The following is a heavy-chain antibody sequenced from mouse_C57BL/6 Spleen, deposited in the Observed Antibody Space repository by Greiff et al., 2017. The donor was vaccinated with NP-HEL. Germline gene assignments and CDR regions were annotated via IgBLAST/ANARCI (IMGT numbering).Heavy chain of an antibody. CDR3: VRQGSRDYLDY. D-gene: IGHD1-3*01. V-gene: IGHV10-1*01. CDR2: IRSKSNNYAT. Sequence: EVQLVESGGGLVQPKGSLKLSCAASGFSFNTYAMNWVRQAPGKGLEWVARIRSKSNNYATSYADSVKDRFTISRDDSESMLYLQMNNLKTEDTAMYYCVRQGSRDYLDYWGQGTTLTVSS. J-gene: IGHJ2*01. CDR1: GFSFNTYA.